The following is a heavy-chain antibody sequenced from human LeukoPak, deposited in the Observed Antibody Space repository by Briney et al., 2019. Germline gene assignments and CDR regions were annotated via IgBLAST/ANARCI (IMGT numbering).Heavy chain of an antibody. CDR1: GFTVSSNY. D-gene: IGHD3-10*02. CDR2: ISSSGSTI. V-gene: IGHV3-11*04. Sequence: GGSLRLSCAASGFTVSSNYMSWVRQAPGKGLEWASYISSSGSTIYYADSVKGRFTISRDNVKNSLYLQMNSLRAEDTAVYYCAELGITMIGGVWGKGTTVTISS. J-gene: IGHJ6*04. CDR3: AELGITMIGGV.